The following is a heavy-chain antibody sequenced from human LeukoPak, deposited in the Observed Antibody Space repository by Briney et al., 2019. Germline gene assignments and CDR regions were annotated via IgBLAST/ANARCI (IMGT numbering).Heavy chain of an antibody. CDR2: IKSNADGGTV. V-gene: IGHV3-15*01. D-gene: IGHD1-26*01. CDR3: TTVPSAREDY. CDR1: GFTVTHAW. J-gene: IGHJ4*02. Sequence: SGGSLRLSCAVSGFTVTHAWMTWVRQVPGKGLEWIGRIKSNADGGTVDYAASVKGRFTLSRDDSVDTLYLRMDSLNTGDSGVYYCTTVPSAREDYWGQGTLVTVSS.